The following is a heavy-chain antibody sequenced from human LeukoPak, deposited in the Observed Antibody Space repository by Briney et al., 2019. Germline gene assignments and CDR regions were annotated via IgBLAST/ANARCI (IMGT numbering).Heavy chain of an antibody. CDR2: IHSDGNT. J-gene: IGHJ4*02. Sequence: WGSLRLSCAATGVTFSSNYRSWVRQAPGRGLEWLGIIHSDGNTYYADSVKGRVTISRDSAENTLYLKMNSLRAEDTAMYYCVKVRRNYGDLHEFWGQGPLVTVPS. CDR3: VKVRRNYGDLHEF. D-gene: IGHD4-17*01. CDR1: GVTFSSNY. V-gene: IGHV3-53*01.